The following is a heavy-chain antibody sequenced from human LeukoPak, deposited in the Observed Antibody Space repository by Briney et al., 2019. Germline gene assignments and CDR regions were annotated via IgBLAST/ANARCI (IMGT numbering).Heavy chain of an antibody. V-gene: IGHV3-30*04. Sequence: GGSLRLSCAASGFTFSSYAMHWVRQAPGKGLEWVAVISYDGSNKYYADSVKGRFTISRDNSKNTLYLQMNSLRAEDTAVYYCARDSHGSGSYSSFDYWGQGTLVTVSS. CDR1: GFTFSSYA. D-gene: IGHD3-10*01. CDR3: ARDSHGSGSYSSFDY. CDR2: ISYDGSNK. J-gene: IGHJ4*02.